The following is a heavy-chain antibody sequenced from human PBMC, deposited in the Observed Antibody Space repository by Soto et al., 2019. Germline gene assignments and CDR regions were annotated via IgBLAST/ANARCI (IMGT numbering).Heavy chain of an antibody. CDR1: GYTFTSYG. D-gene: IGHD6-19*01. J-gene: IGHJ6*03. V-gene: IGHV1-18*01. Sequence: ASVKVSCKASGYTFTSYGISWVRQAPGQGLEWMGWISAYNGNTNYAQKLQGRVTMTTDTSTSTAYMELRSLRSDDTAVYYCGRDRAGAISFYYYMDVWGKGTTVTVSS. CDR3: GRDRAGAISFYYYMDV. CDR2: ISAYNGNT.